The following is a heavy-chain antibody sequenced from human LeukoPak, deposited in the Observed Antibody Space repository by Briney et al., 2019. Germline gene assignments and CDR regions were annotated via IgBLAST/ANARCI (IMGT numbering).Heavy chain of an antibody. CDR3: ARGGFHYDSSGYYCFDY. CDR2: INSSSSHK. CDR1: GFTFSSYS. J-gene: IGHJ4*02. D-gene: IGHD3-22*01. Sequence: GGSLRLSCAASGFTFSSYSMNWVRQAPGKGLEWVSYINSSSSHKYYADSVEGRFTISRDTAKNSLYLQMSSLRAEDTAVYYCARGGFHYDSSGYYCFDYWGQGTLVTVSS. V-gene: IGHV3-21*01.